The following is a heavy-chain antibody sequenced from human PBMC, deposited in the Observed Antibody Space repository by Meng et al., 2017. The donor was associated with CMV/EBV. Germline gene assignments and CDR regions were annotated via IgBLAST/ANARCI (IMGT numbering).Heavy chain of an antibody. V-gene: IGHV4-34*01. CDR3: PRGGIAAAGPGDY. CDR1: GGSFSGYY. Sequence: QVQLQQWGAGLLKPSETLSLTCAVYGGSFSGYYWSWIRQPPGKGLEWIGEINHSGSTNYNPSLKSRVTISVDTSKNQFSLKLSSVTAAHTAGENRPRGGIAAAGPGDYGGQGT. CDR2: INHSGST. J-gene: IGHJ4*02. D-gene: IGHD6-13*01.